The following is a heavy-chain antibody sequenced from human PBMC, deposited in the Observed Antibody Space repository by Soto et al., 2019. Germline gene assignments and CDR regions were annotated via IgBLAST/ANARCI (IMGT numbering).Heavy chain of an antibody. J-gene: IGHJ5*02. V-gene: IGHV1-2*02. CDR1: GYTFTGYY. CDR3: ARDLGPNLDYWTS. CDR2: INPNNGGT. D-gene: IGHD4-17*01. Sequence: ASVKVSCKASGYTFTGYYMHWVRQAPGQGLEWMGWINPNNGGTNYAQKFQGRVTMTRDTSISTAYMELSRLRSDDTAVYYCARDLGPNLDYWTSWGQGTLVTVSS.